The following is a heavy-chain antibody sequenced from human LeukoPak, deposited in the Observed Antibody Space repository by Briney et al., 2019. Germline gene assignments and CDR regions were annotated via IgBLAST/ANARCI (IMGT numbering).Heavy chain of an antibody. V-gene: IGHV4-34*01. CDR2: INHSGST. Sequence: SETLSLTCAVYGGSFSGYYWSWIRQPPGKGLEWIGEINHSGSTNYNPSLKSRVTISVDTSKNQFSLKLSSVTAADTAVYYCARDFGTIGVPAEDYLDYWGQGTLVTVSS. D-gene: IGHD2-2*01. CDR1: GGSFSGYY. CDR3: ARDFGTIGVPAEDYLDY. J-gene: IGHJ4*02.